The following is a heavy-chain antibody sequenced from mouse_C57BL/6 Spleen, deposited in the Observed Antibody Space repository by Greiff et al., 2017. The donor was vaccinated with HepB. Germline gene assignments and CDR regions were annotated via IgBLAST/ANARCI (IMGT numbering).Heavy chain of an antibody. V-gene: IGHV6-3*01. CDR2: IRLKSDNYAT. CDR1: GFTFSNYW. J-gene: IGHJ4*01. Sequence: EVKLMESGGGLVQPGGSMKLSCVASGFTFSNYWMNWVRQSPEKGLEWVAQIRLKSDNYATHYAESVKGRFTISRDDSKSSVYLQMNNLRAEDTEIYYCTNYYSNYPYYAMDYWGQGTSVTVSS. CDR3: TNYYSNYPYYAMDY. D-gene: IGHD2-5*01.